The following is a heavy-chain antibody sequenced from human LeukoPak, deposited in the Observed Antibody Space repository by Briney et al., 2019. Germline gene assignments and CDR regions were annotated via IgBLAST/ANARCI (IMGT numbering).Heavy chain of an antibody. V-gene: IGHV4-4*08. CDR1: GGSISSYY. D-gene: IGHD4-23*01. CDR3: AAPIPGYGGNSDAVAF. Sequence: SETLSLTCTVYGGSISSYYWSWIRHPPGEGLEWIGYIYTSGSTNNNPAIKDRVAISIDTPKNQFSLKMTSVTAADTALYYCAAPIPGYGGNSDAVAFWGPGTVVTVSS. CDR2: IYTSGST. J-gene: IGHJ3*01.